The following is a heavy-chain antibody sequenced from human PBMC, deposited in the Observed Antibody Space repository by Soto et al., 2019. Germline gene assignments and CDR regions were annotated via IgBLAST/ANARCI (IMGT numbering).Heavy chain of an antibody. D-gene: IGHD3-16*01. J-gene: IGHJ4*02. Sequence: GGSLRLSCAPSGFTVKGNYVGWARQASGKGMEWVSIIFSAAMTYYTDSVKGRFTISKDISKNTLSLQMNSLRVDDTAVYFCAGAYTYNYAFDYWGLGTPVTVSS. CDR2: IFSAAMT. CDR1: GFTVKGNY. V-gene: IGHV3-53*01. CDR3: AGAYTYNYAFDY.